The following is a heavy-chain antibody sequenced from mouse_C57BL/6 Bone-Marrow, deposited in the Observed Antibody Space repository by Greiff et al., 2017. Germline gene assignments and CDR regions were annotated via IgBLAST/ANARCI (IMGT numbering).Heavy chain of an antibody. Sequence: QVQLQQPGAELVMPGASVKLSCKASGYTFTSYWMHWVKQRPGQGLEWIGEIDPSDSYTNYNQKFKGKSTLTEDKSSSTAYMQLSSLTSEDSAVYYCARANRAWFAYWGQGTLVTVSA. CDR2: IDPSDSYT. CDR3: ARANRAWFAY. J-gene: IGHJ3*01. D-gene: IGHD4-1*01. CDR1: GYTFTSYW. V-gene: IGHV1-69*01.